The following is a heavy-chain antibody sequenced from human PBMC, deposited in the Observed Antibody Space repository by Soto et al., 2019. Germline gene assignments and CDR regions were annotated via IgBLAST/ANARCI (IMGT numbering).Heavy chain of an antibody. V-gene: IGHV1-69*06. CDR2: FIPLFGTA. CDR3: ATDRSSSWPPFFDY. J-gene: IGHJ4*02. D-gene: IGHD6-13*01. CDR1: GGTCRSYA. Sequence: GASVKVSCKASGGTCRSYAISWVRQAPGQGLEWMGGFIPLFGTAKNAQKFQGRVTITADKSTSTGYMELSSLRSEDTAVYYCATDRSSSWPPFFDYWGQGTLVTVSS.